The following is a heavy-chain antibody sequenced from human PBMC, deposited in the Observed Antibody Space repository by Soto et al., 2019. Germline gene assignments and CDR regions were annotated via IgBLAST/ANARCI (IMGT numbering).Heavy chain of an antibody. J-gene: IGHJ6*02. CDR2: ISAYNGNT. CDR1: GYPLNTYY. Sequence: ASVKVSCKPSGYPLNTYYLHWVRQAPGQGLEWMGMISAYNGNTNYAQKFQGRVTITVDDSTSTVYMELSSLRSEDTAVYYCARDTSRDGYNWDYYYGMDVWGQGTTVTVSS. V-gene: IGHV1-46*02. CDR3: ARDTSRDGYNWDYYYGMDV. D-gene: IGHD5-12*01.